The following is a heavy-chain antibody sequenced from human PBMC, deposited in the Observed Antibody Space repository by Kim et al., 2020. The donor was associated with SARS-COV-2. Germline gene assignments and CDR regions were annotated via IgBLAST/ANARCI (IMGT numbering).Heavy chain of an antibody. CDR1: GFTLINYD. D-gene: IGHD3-16*01. CDR3: TKIAYGGEDF. J-gene: IGHJ4*02. CDR2: LSYDVMDK. Sequence: GGSLRLSCAASGFTLINYDLHWVRQAPGKGLEWVSLLSYDVMDKFYVDAVKGRFTISRDSSKNTLYLQMNGLRAEDTALYYCTKIAYGGEDFWGQGTLGTVSS. V-gene: IGHV3-30*18.